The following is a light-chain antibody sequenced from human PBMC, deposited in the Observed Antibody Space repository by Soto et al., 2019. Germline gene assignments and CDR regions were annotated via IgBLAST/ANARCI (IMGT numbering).Light chain of an antibody. CDR3: QQYNSWPPWT. CDR2: GAS. J-gene: IGKJ1*01. Sequence: EIVVTKSPATLSVSAGESATLSCRASQSVSSNLAWYRQKPGQAPRLLIYGASTRATGIPARFSGSASGTEFTLTISSLPAEYVAVYHCQQYNSWPPWTFGQGTKVETK. CDR1: QSVSSN. V-gene: IGKV3-15*01.